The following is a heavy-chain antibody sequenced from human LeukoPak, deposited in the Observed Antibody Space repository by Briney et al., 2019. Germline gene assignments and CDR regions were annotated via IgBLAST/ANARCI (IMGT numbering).Heavy chain of an antibody. CDR1: GYSISSGYY. J-gene: IGHJ6*03. Sequence: SETLSLTCTVSGYSISSGYYWGWIRQPPGKGLEWIGSIYHSGRTFYNPSLKSRVTISVDTSKSQFSLKLSSVTAADTAVYYCARVGSSGWYEGVYYYYYMDVWGKGTTVTISS. CDR2: IYHSGRT. D-gene: IGHD6-19*01. V-gene: IGHV4-38-2*02. CDR3: ARVGSSGWYEGVYYYYYMDV.